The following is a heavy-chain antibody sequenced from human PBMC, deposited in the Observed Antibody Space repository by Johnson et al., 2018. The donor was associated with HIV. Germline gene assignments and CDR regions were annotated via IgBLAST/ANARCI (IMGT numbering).Heavy chain of an antibody. J-gene: IGHJ3*02. CDR1: GFTFSSYG. Sequence: QVQLVESGGGVVQPGGSLRLSCAASGFTFSSYGMHWVRQAPGKGLEWVAFIRYDGSNNYYADSVKGRFTISRDNSKNTLYLQMNSLRAEDTAVYYCAKDYSSSSLDAFDIWGQGTMVTVSS. CDR3: AKDYSSSSLDAFDI. V-gene: IGHV3-30*02. D-gene: IGHD6-6*01. CDR2: IRYDGSNN.